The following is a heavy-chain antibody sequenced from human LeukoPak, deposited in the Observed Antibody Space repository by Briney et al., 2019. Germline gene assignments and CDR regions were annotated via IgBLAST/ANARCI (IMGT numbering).Heavy chain of an antibody. V-gene: IGHV1-8*02. J-gene: IGHJ5*02. CDR3: ARTLYCSGGSCGFWFDP. Sequence: GASVKVSCKASGYTFTSYGISWVRQATGQGLEWMGWMNPNSGNTGYAQKFQGRVTMTRNTSISTAYMELSSLRSEDTAVYYCARTLYCSGGSCGFWFDPWGQGTLVTVSS. CDR2: MNPNSGNT. D-gene: IGHD2-15*01. CDR1: GYTFTSYG.